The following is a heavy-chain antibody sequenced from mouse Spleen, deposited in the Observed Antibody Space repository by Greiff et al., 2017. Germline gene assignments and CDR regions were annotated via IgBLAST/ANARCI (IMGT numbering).Heavy chain of an antibody. D-gene: IGHD1-1*01. CDR3: AREGENYYGSSYIDY. J-gene: IGHJ2*01. V-gene: IGHV1-55*01. CDR2: IYPGSGST. CDR1: GYTFTSYW. Sequence: QVQLQQPGAELVKPGASVKMSCKASGYTFTSYWITWVKQRPGQGLEWIGDIYPGSGSTNYNEKFKSKATLTVDTSSSTAYMQLSSLTSEDSAVYYCAREGENYYGSSYIDYWGQGTTLTVSS.